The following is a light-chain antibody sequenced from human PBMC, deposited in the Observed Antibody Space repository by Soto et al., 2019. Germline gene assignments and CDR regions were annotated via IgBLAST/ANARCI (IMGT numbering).Light chain of an antibody. CDR2: GAY. Sequence: EIVLTQSPGTLSLSPGERATLSCRASQSVTSNYLAWYQQRPGQAPRLLLYGAYNRATGIPDRFSGSGSGTDFTLTISRLEPEDFAMYYCQQYGGSPWTFGQGTKV. CDR3: QQYGGSPWT. CDR1: QSVTSNY. V-gene: IGKV3-20*01. J-gene: IGKJ1*01.